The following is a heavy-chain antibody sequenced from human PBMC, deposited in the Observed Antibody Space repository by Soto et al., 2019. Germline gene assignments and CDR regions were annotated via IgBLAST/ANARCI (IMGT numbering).Heavy chain of an antibody. D-gene: IGHD3-9*01. CDR2: IYYSGST. Sequence: SETLSLTCTVSGGSISSGGYYWIWIHQHPGKGLEWIGYIYYSGSTYYNPSLKSRVTISVDTSKNQFSLKLSSVTAADTAVYYCARANLRYFIGLDYWGQGTLVTVSS. CDR3: ARANLRYFIGLDY. J-gene: IGHJ4*02. V-gene: IGHV4-31*03. CDR1: GGSISSGGYY.